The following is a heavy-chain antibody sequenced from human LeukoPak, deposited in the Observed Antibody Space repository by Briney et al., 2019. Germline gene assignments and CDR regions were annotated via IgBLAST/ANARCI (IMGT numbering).Heavy chain of an antibody. CDR1: GGSFSGYY. Sequence: SETLSLTCAVYGGSFSGYYWSWIRQPPGKGLEWIGEINHSGSTNYNPSLKSRVTISVDTSKNQFSLKLSSVTAADTAVYYCARDRPRRAASTANWFDPWAQGTLVTVSS. V-gene: IGHV4-34*01. CDR2: INHSGST. CDR3: ARDRPRRAASTANWFDP. J-gene: IGHJ5*02. D-gene: IGHD6-13*01.